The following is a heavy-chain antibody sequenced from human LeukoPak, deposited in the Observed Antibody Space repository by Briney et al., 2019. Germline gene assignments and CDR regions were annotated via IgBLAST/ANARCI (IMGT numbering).Heavy chain of an antibody. J-gene: IGHJ6*02. CDR2: IIPILGIA. V-gene: IGHV1-69*04. Sequence: SVKVSCKASGYTFTSYGISWVRQAPGQGLEWMGRIIPILGIANYAQKFQGRVTITADKSTSTAYMELSSLRSEDTAVYYCARDGNWNYESYYYYGMDVWGQGTTVTVSS. CDR1: GYTFTSYG. D-gene: IGHD1-7*01. CDR3: ARDGNWNYESYYYYGMDV.